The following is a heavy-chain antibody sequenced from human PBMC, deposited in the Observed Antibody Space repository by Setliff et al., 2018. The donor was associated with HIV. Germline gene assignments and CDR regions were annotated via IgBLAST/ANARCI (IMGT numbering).Heavy chain of an antibody. Sequence: SETLSLTCALSGGSISSSNWWSWVRQPPGRGLEWIGEINHSGGTNYNPSLKSRVTISADTSKNQFSMKLTSVTAAGTALYYCAREIRWLGTSYSRGVSWGQGTLVTVSS. V-gene: IGHV4-4*02. CDR2: INHSGGT. D-gene: IGHD1-1*01. J-gene: IGHJ5*02. CDR1: GGSISSSNW. CDR3: AREIRWLGTSYSRGVS.